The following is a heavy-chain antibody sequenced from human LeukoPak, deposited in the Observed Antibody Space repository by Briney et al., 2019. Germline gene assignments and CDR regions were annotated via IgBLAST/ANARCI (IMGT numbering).Heavy chain of an antibody. CDR2: ISYDGSNK. V-gene: IGHV3-30*18. J-gene: IGHJ4*02. D-gene: IGHD1-26*01. Sequence: GGSLRLSCAASGFTSSSYGMHWVRQAPGKGLEWVAVISYDGSNKYYADSVKGRFTISRDNSKNTLYLQMNSLRAEDTAVYYCAKEWELHPFDYWGQGTLVTVSS. CDR3: AKEWELHPFDY. CDR1: GFTSSSYG.